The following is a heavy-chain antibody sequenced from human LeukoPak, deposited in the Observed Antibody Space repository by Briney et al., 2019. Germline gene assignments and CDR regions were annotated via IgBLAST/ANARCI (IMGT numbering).Heavy chain of an antibody. CDR1: GFSLSTNGMC. CDR2: IDWDDDK. D-gene: IGHD2-15*01. CDR3: ARRYCSGGSCYSEYDYFDY. V-gene: IGHV2-70*11. J-gene: IGHJ4*02. Sequence: SGPALVEPTQTLTLTCTFSGFSLSTNGMCVSWIRQPPGKALEWLARIDWDDDKYYSASLKTRLTISRDTSKNQVVLTMTNMDPVDTARYYCARRYCSGGSCYSEYDYFDYWGQGTLVTVSS.